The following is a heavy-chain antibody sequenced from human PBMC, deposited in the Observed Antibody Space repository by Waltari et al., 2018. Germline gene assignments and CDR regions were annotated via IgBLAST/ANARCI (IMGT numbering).Heavy chain of an antibody. CDR1: GGSISSGDYY. Sequence: QVQLQESGPGLVKPSQTLSLTCTVSGGSISSGDYYWSWIRQPPGKGLEWIGYIYYSGSTYYNPSLKSRVTISVDTSKNQFSLKLSSVTAADTAVYYCARGEEDYDYIWGSYRLCAFDIWGQGTMVTVSS. V-gene: IGHV4-30-4*08. CDR3: ARGEEDYDYIWGSYRLCAFDI. CDR2: IYYSGST. D-gene: IGHD3-16*02. J-gene: IGHJ3*02.